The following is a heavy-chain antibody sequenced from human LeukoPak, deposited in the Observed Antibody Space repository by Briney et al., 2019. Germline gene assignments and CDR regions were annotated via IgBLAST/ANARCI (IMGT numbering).Heavy chain of an antibody. V-gene: IGHV4-34*01. CDR1: GGSFSGYY. D-gene: IGHD6-19*01. CDR2: INHSGST. CDR3: ARLPHPLRGIAVAGTFDY. J-gene: IGHJ4*02. Sequence: SETLSLTCAVYGGSFSGYYWSWIRQPPGKGLEWIGEINHSGSTNYNPSLKSRVTISVDTSKNQFSLKLSSVTAADTAVYYCARLPHPLRGIAVAGTFDYWGQGTLVTVSS.